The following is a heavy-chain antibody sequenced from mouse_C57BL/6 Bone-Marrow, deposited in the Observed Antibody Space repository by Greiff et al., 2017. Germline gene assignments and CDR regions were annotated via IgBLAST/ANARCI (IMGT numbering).Heavy chain of an antibody. Sequence: VQLQQSGAELARPGASVKLSCKASGYTFTSYGISWVKQSTGQGLEWIGEIYPRSGNTYYNEKFKGKATLTADKSSSTAYMELRSLTSEDAAVYVCARRRGIPFAYWGQGTLVTVSA. CDR2: IYPRSGNT. V-gene: IGHV1-81*01. J-gene: IGHJ3*01. D-gene: IGHD2-14*01. CDR1: GYTFTSYG. CDR3: ARRRGIPFAY.